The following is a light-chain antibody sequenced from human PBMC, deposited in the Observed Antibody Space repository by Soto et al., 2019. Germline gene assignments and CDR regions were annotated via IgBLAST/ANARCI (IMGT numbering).Light chain of an antibody. CDR2: GTS. CDR1: SSNIGAGYD. Sequence: QSVLTQPPSVSGAPGQRVTISCTGSSSNIGAGYDVHWYQQLPGTAPKLLIFGTSNRPSGVPDRFSGSESGTSASLAITGLQAEDEADYYCQSSDTSLSGSEVFGGGTKLTVL. CDR3: QSSDTSLSGSEV. J-gene: IGLJ2*01. V-gene: IGLV1-40*01.